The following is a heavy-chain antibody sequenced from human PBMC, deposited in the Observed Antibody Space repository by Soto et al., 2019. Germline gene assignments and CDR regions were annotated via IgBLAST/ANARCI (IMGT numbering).Heavy chain of an antibody. CDR2: IRYDGGNK. CDR1: GFTFNIYA. V-gene: IGHV3-30*04. J-gene: IGHJ5*02. CDR3: ARGSQYYDFWNGSLWPKFDP. Sequence: TGGSLRLSCAASGFTFNIYAMSWVRQAPGKGLEWVAAIRYDGGNKYYADSVKGRFTISRDNSKNTLYLQMNSLRAEDTAVYYCARGSQYYDFWNGSLWPKFDPWGQGTLVTVSS. D-gene: IGHD3-3*01.